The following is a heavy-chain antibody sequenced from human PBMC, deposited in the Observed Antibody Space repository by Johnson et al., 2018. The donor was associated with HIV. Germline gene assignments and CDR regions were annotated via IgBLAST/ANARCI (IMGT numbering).Heavy chain of an antibody. D-gene: IGHD3-9*01. Sequence: QVQLVESGGGVVQPGRSLRLSCAASGFTFSSYAMHWVRQAPGKGLEWVAVIWYDGSNKYYADSVRGRFTISRDNSKNTLYLQMNSLRAEDTAVYYCATRKDILTGYDAFDIWGQGTMVTVSS. V-gene: IGHV3-30*04. CDR1: GFTFSSYA. CDR2: IWYDGSNK. J-gene: IGHJ3*02. CDR3: ATRKDILTGYDAFDI.